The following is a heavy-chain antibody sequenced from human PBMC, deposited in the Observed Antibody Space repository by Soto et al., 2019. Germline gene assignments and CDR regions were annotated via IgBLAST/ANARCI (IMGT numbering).Heavy chain of an antibody. Sequence: GGSLRLSCAGSGFPFSNCAMHLIRQAPGKGLEWVALISNDGTNKYYADSVKGRLTISRDNSKSILYLQMNSLRDEDTALYYCAAAFLEAETDFWGHGILITVSS. V-gene: IGHV3-30-3*01. D-gene: IGHD3-3*02. CDR1: GFPFSNCA. J-gene: IGHJ4*01. CDR3: AAAFLEAETDF. CDR2: ISNDGTNK.